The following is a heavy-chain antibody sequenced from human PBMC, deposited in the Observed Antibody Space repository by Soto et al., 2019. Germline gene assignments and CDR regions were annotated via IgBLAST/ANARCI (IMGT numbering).Heavy chain of an antibody. CDR2: IDPSDSYT. D-gene: IGHD4-17*01. V-gene: IGHV5-10-1*01. CDR3: ASHPTTVTTRIRGMHV. CDR1: GYSFTSYW. J-gene: IGHJ6*02. Sequence: GESLKISCKGSGYSFTSYWISWVRQMPGKGLEWMGRIDPSDSYTNYSPSFQGHVTISADKSISTAYLQWSSLKASDTAMYYCASHPTTVTTRIRGMHVWGQGTTVAVSS.